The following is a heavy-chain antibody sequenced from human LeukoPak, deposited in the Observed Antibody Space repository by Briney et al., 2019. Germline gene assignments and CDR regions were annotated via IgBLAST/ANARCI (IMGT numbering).Heavy chain of an antibody. CDR2: IYYSGTT. V-gene: IGHV4-39*01. D-gene: IGHD3-10*01. Sequence: SETLSLTCIVSGGSLNSPNYYWGWIRQPPGKGLEWIGTIYYSGTTYYNPSLKSRLTISVDTSKNQFSLKLTSVTAADTAVYYFARHDYYGSLNWFDPWGQGTLITVSS. J-gene: IGHJ5*02. CDR1: GGSLNSPNYY. CDR3: ARHDYYGSLNWFDP.